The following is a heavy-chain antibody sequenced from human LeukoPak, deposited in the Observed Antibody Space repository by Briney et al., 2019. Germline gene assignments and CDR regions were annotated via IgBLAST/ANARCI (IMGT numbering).Heavy chain of an antibody. V-gene: IGHV1-24*01. CDR3: ATGPSSKWELCTFDY. Sequence: GASVKVSCKVSGYTLTELSMHWVRQAPGKGLEWMGGFDPEDGETIYAQKFQGGVTMTEDTSTDTAYMELSSLRSEDTAVYYCATGPSSKWELCTFDYWGQGTLVTVSS. CDR2: FDPEDGET. CDR1: GYTLTELS. D-gene: IGHD1-26*01. J-gene: IGHJ4*02.